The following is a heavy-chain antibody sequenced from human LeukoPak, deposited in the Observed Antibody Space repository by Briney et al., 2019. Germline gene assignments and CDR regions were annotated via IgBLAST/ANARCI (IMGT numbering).Heavy chain of an antibody. V-gene: IGHV3-21*01. D-gene: IGHD6-19*01. CDR1: GFTFSSYS. CDR2: ISSSSSYI. Sequence: GGSLRLSCAASGFTFSSYSMNWVRQAPGKGLEWVSSISSSSSYIYYADSVKGRFTISRDNAKNSLYLQMNSLRAEDTAVYYCARNSGSSGWRPFDYWGQGTLVTVSS. CDR3: ARNSGSSGWRPFDY. J-gene: IGHJ4*02.